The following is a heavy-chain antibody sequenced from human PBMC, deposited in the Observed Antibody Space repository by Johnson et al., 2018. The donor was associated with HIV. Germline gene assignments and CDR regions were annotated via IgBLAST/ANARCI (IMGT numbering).Heavy chain of an antibody. J-gene: IGHJ3*02. CDR2: MNWNGGST. D-gene: IGHD3-3*01. CDR3: AKDRWLTIFGVVPHAFDI. Sequence: EVQLVESGGGLVKPGGSLRLSCAASGFTFSDYYMSWIRQAPGKGLEWVSGMNWNGGSTGYADSVKGRFTISRDNSKNTLYLQMNSLRAEDTAVYYCAKDRWLTIFGVVPHAFDIGGQGTMVTVSS. CDR1: GFTFSDYY. V-gene: IGHV3-23*04.